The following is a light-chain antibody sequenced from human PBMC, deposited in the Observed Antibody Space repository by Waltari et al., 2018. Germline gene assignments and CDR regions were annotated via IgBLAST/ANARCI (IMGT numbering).Light chain of an antibody. J-gene: IGKJ4*01. V-gene: IGKV1-9*01. Sequence: DIQLTQSPSFLSASVGDRVTMTCRASQGISSNLAWYQQKPGKAPKLLIYAASTLQSGVPSRFSGSGSVTEFTLTISSLQPEDFATYYCQQLNSYPRTFGGGTKVEIK. CDR2: AAS. CDR1: QGISSN. CDR3: QQLNSYPRT.